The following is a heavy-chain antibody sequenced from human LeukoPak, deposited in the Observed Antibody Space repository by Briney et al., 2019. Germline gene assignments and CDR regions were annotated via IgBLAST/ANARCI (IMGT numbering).Heavy chain of an antibody. D-gene: IGHD6-13*01. J-gene: IGHJ4*02. V-gene: IGHV3-53*01. Sequence: GGSLRLSCAASGFTVSSNYMSWVRQAPGKGLEWVSVIYSGGSTYYADYVKGRFTISRDNSKNTLYLQMNSLRADDTAVYYCSRVAAAAGLVIDYWGQGTLVTVSS. CDR2: IYSGGST. CDR3: SRVAAAAGLVIDY. CDR1: GFTVSSNY.